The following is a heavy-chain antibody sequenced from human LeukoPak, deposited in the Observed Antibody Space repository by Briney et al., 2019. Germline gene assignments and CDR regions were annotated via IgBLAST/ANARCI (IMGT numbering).Heavy chain of an antibody. CDR3: ARHTNYQDYGDQALDY. J-gene: IGHJ4*02. V-gene: IGHV4-39*01. CDR2: IYYSGST. CDR1: GGSISSSSYY. Sequence: PETLSLTCTVSGGSISSSSYYWGWIRQPPGKGLEWIGSIYYSGSTYYNPSLKSRVTISVDTSKNQFSLKLSSVTAADTAVYYCARHTNYQDYGDQALDYWGQGTLVTVSS. D-gene: IGHD4-17*01.